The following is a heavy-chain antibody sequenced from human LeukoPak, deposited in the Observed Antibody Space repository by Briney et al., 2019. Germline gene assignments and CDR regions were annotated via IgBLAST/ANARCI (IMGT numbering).Heavy chain of an antibody. CDR1: GFTFSTYA. V-gene: IGHV3-23*01. Sequence: PGGSLRLSCAASGFTFSTYAMSWVRQAPGKGLEWVSAISGSGGSTYYADSVRGRLTISRDNSKNTLYLQMNSLRAEDTAVYYCAREGGIIVAGKFDSWGQGTLVTVSS. CDR3: AREGGIIVAGKFDS. J-gene: IGHJ4*02. D-gene: IGHD6-19*01. CDR2: ISGSGGST.